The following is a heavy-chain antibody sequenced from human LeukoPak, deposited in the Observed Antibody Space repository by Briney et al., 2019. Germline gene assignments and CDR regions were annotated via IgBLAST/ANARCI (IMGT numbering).Heavy chain of an antibody. Sequence: PGGSLRLSCAASGFTFSSYSMNWVRQAPGKGLEWVSSISSSSSYIYYADSVKGRFTISRDNAKNSLYLQMNSLRAEDTAVYYCARDRRPWFGSPRDAFGIWGQGTMVTVSS. CDR3: ARDRRPWFGSPRDAFGI. V-gene: IGHV3-21*01. CDR1: GFTFSSYS. J-gene: IGHJ3*02. CDR2: ISSSSSYI. D-gene: IGHD3-10*01.